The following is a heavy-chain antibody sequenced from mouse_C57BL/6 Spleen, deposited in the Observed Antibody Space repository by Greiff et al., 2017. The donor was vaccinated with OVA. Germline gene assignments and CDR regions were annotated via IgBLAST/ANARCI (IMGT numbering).Heavy chain of an antibody. CDR1: GYSFTGYF. J-gene: IGHJ4*01. CDR3: ARGGRRDAMDY. V-gene: IGHV1-20*01. Sequence: VQLQQSGPELVKPGDSVKISCKASGYSFTGYFMNWVMQSHGQSLEWIGRINPYNGDTFYNQKFKGKATLTVDKSSSTAHMELRSLTSEDSAVYYCARGGRRDAMDYWGQGTSVTVSS. CDR2: INPYNGDT.